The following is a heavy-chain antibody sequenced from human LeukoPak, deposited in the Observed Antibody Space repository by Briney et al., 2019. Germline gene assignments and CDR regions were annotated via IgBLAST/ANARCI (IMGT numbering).Heavy chain of an antibody. J-gene: IGHJ6*04. Sequence: SETLSLTCAVYGGSFSGYYWSWLRQPPGKGLEWLGEINHSGSTNYNPSLKSRVTISVDTSKNQFSLKLSSVTAADTAVYYCARDPLIAVAGTMNYYGMDVWGKGTTVTVSS. CDR3: ARDPLIAVAGTMNYYGMDV. CDR2: INHSGST. D-gene: IGHD6-19*01. CDR1: GGSFSGYY. V-gene: IGHV4-34*01.